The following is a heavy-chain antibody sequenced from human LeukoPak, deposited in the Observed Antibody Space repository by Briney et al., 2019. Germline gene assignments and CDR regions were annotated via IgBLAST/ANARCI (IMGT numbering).Heavy chain of an antibody. Sequence: GESLKISCQSSGYSFTYYWIAWVRQMPGKGLEWMGIIYPGDSHTKYSPSFQGQVTISADESISTAYLHWSSLKASDTAMYYCARGQWSGELHFYFDSWGQGALVTVSS. V-gene: IGHV5-51*06. CDR3: ARGQWSGELHFYFDS. CDR1: GYSFTYYW. D-gene: IGHD3-10*01. J-gene: IGHJ4*02. CDR2: IYPGDSHT.